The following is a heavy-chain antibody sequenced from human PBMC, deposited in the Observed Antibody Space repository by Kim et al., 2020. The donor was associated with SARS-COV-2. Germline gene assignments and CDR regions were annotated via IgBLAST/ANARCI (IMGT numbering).Heavy chain of an antibody. CDR2: ISTSSYR. CDR3: ASEDCSDSTCYY. Sequence: GGSLRLSCAASGFAFSSFNMNWVRQAPGKGLEWVSSISTSSYRSYADSVKGRFTISRDNAQNLLYLQMNSLRAEDTAIYYCASEDCSDSTCYYWGQGALVTVSS. V-gene: IGHV3-21*01. D-gene: IGHD2-15*01. CDR1: GFAFSSFN. J-gene: IGHJ4*02.